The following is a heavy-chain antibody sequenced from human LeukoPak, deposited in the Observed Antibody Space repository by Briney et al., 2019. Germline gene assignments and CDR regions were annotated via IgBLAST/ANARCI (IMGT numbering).Heavy chain of an antibody. Sequence: PGGSLRLACAASGFTFSSYSMNWVRQAQGKGLEWVSSISTSISYIYYADSVRGRFTISRENARTSLYLQMNSLRADDTAVYYCARGRAVVAASDNWFDPWGQGTLVTVSS. J-gene: IGHJ5*02. D-gene: IGHD2-15*01. CDR2: ISTSISYI. CDR3: ARGRAVVAASDNWFDP. V-gene: IGHV3-21*01. CDR1: GFTFSSYS.